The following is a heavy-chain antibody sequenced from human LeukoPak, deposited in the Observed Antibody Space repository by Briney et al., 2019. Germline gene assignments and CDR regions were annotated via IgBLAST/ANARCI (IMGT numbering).Heavy chain of an antibody. D-gene: IGHD4-23*01. V-gene: IGHV4-39*01. J-gene: IGHJ4*02. CDR1: RGSIDSYY. CDR3: ARRPTVVTFDY. CDR2: IYYSGTT. Sequence: SETLSLTCTVSRGSIDSYYWSWIRQPPGKGLEWIGSIYYSGTTDYNPSLKSRVSISVDTSKNQFSLKLSSVTAADTAVYYCARRPTVVTFDYWGQGTLVTVSS.